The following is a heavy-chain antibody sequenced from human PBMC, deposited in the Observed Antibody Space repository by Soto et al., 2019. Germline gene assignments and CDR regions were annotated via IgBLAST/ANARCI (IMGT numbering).Heavy chain of an antibody. Sequence: GGSLRLSCAASGFTFNIYGMHWVRQAPDKGLEWEALISYDGSNQYYADSVKGRFTISRDNSKNTLFLQMNSLRADDTAVYYCAKDQASGQGSFDSWGQGTLVTVSS. CDR1: GFTFNIYG. CDR2: ISYDGSNQ. J-gene: IGHJ4*02. CDR3: AKDQASGQGSFDS. V-gene: IGHV3-30*18.